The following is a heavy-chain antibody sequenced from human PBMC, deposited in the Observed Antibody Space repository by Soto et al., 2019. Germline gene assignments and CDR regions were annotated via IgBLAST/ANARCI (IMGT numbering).Heavy chain of an antibody. CDR3: ARSGYGSSDFDH. V-gene: IGHV4-31*03. D-gene: IGHD6-13*01. CDR2: IYYRVNT. Sequence: TLSLTCTVSHGSVSIDPFYWTCIRQHPGKGLEWIGYIYYRVNTYYRPSLKSRVSISIDTSQNQFSLRLNSVTAADTAVYYCARSGYGSSDFDHWGQGTLVTVSS. CDR1: HGSVSIDPFY. J-gene: IGHJ4*01.